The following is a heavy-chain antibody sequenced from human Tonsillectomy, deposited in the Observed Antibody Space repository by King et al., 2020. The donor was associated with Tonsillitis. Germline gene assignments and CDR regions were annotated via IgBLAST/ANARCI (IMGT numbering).Heavy chain of an antibody. CDR1: GGTFSNYA. CDR2: IIPFLASV. V-gene: IGHV1-69*04. Sequence: VQLVQSGAEVKKPGSSVKVSCKASGGTFSNYALSWVRQAPGQGLEWMGRIIPFLASVNYAQKFQGRVTIIADKSTSTAYMELSSLRSEDTAVYYCARSPGTLEGKYSHYYYYMDVWGKGTTVTVSS. D-gene: IGHD1-7*01. J-gene: IGHJ6*03. CDR3: ARSPGTLEGKYSHYYYYMDV.